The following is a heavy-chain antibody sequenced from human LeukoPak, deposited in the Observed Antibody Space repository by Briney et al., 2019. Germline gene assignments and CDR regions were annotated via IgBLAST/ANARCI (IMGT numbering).Heavy chain of an antibody. CDR1: GFTVSSNS. Sequence: PGGSLRLSCTVSGFTVSSNSMSWVRQAPGKGLEWVSFIYSDNTHYSDSVKGRFTISRDNSKNTLYLQMNSLRAEDTSLYYCARDPKGPTGYDSPSRDTFDYWGQGTLVTVSS. CDR3: ARDPKGPTGYDSPSRDTFDY. V-gene: IGHV3-53*01. J-gene: IGHJ4*02. CDR2: IYSDNT. D-gene: IGHD3-22*01.